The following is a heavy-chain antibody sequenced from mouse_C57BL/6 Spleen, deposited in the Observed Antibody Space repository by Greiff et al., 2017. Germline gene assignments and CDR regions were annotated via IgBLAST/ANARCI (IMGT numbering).Heavy chain of an antibody. J-gene: IGHJ3*01. CDR2: IYPGDGDT. V-gene: IGHV1-80*01. D-gene: IGHD4-1*01. CDR1: GYAFSSYW. CDR3: ARGDWDTWFAY. Sequence: QVQLQQSGAELVKPGASVKISCKASGYAFSSYWMNWVKQRPGKGLEWIGQIYPGDGDTNYNGKFKGKATLTADKSSSTAYMQLSSLTSEDSSVYFCARGDWDTWFAYWGQGTLVTVSA.